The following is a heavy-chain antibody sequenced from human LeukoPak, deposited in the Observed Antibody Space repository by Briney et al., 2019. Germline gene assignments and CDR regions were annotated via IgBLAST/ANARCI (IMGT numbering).Heavy chain of an antibody. CDR1: GCSVSSSRYD. J-gene: IGHJ2*01. CDR2: ISYSGST. Sequence: SETLSLTCTVSGCSVSSSRYDLGWIRQPPGQGLEWMGSISYSGSTYYNPSLKSRVTISVDTSKNQFSLKLSSVTAADTALYYCARPSRSGGYNYWYFDLWGRGTLVTVPS. V-gene: IGHV4-39*01. D-gene: IGHD5-24*01. CDR3: ARPSRSGGYNYWYFDL.